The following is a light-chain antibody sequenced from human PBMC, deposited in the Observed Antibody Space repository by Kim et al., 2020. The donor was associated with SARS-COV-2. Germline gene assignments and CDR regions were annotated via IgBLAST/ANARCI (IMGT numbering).Light chain of an antibody. J-gene: IGLJ2*01. V-gene: IGLV1-40*03. Sequence: RVTISCTGSSSNIGAGYDVHWYQHIPGTAPKLLIYGNSNRPSGVPDRFSGSKSGASASLAITGLQAEDEADYYCQYHDNSLSGGVFGGGTQLTVL. CDR1: SSNIGAGYD. CDR3: QYHDNSLSGGV. CDR2: GNS.